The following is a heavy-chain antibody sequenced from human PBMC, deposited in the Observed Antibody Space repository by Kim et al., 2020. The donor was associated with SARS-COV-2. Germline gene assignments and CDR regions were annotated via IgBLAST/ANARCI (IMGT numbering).Heavy chain of an antibody. CDR1: GFTFSSYA. CDR3: AKLVGSYYGADYFDS. CDR2: LTNTGGST. V-gene: IGHV3-23*01. J-gene: IGHJ4*01. D-gene: IGHD1-26*01. Sequence: GGSLRLSCSASGFTFSSYAMTWVRQAPGKGLEWVSLLTNTGGSTYYANSVKGRFTISRDNSKNTLYLQLNSLRAEDTAMYYCAKLVGSYYGADYFDSWC.